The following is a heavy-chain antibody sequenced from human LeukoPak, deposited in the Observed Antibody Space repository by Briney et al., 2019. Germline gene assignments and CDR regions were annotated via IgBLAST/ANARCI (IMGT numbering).Heavy chain of an antibody. Sequence: ASVEVSCKASRYTFTGYYMCWVRQAPGQGLEWMGWINPNSGGTNYAQKFQGRVTMTRDTSISTAYMELSSLRSEDTAIYYCARAVRDGYVDYFYYMDVWGKGTTVTVSS. D-gene: IGHD5-24*01. J-gene: IGHJ6*03. CDR2: INPNSGGT. V-gene: IGHV1-2*02. CDR3: ARAVRDGYVDYFYYMDV. CDR1: RYTFTGYY.